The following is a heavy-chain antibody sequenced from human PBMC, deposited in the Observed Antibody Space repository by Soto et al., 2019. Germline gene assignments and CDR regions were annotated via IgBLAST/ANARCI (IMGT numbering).Heavy chain of an antibody. V-gene: IGHV1-2*02. CDR2: INPNSGGT. Sequence: ASVKVSCKTSGYTFTGYYIHWVRQAPGQGLEWMGWINPNSGGTNYAQKLQGRVAMTRDTSISTAYMELSRLSSDDTAVYYCASRGRYSTAVADYWGQGTLVTVYS. J-gene: IGHJ4*02. D-gene: IGHD2-15*01. CDR1: GYTFTGYY. CDR3: ASRGRYSTAVADY.